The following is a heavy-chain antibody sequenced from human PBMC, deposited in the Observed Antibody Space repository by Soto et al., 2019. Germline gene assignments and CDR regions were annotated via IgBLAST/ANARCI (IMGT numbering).Heavy chain of an antibody. J-gene: IGHJ6*02. CDR2: INAGNGNT. V-gene: IGHV1-3*01. Sequence: GAPAEASWKECGVTLASYSRHSARHAPGQRLEWMGWINAGNGNTKYSQKFQGRVTITRDTSASTAYMELSSLRSEDTAVYYRARGPGTTYGYYYGMDVWGQGTTVTVS. CDR3: ARGPGTTYGYYYGMDV. CDR1: GVTLASYS. D-gene: IGHD1-1*01.